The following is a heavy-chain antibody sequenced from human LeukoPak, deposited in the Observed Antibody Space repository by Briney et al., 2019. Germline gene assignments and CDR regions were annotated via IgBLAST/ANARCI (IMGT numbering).Heavy chain of an antibody. CDR1: GFIVSTNY. D-gene: IGHD1/OR15-1a*01. CDR2: IYYSGST. J-gene: IGHJ4*02. CDR3: ARGTGTIDY. Sequence: GSLRLSCAASGFIVSTNYMSWIRQPPGKGLEWIGSIYYSGSTYYNPSLKSRVTISVDTSKNQFSLKLSSVTAADTAVYYCARGTGTIDYWGQGTLVTVSS. V-gene: IGHV4-39*07.